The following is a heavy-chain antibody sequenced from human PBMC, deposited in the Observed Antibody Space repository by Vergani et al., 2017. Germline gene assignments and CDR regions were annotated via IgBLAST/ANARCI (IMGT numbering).Heavy chain of an antibody. D-gene: IGHD3-22*01. CDR2: VRFDGSNK. CDR3: AKDCSTFYYDTSGFPSFDY. V-gene: IGHV3-30*02. CDR1: RFTFSSYG. J-gene: IGHJ4*02. Sequence: QVQLVESGGGVVQPGGSLRLSCAASRFTFSSYGMHWVRQAPGKGVEWVTFVRFDGSNKYYADSVKGRFNISRDNSKNTLYLQINSLIAEDTAVYFCAKDCSTFYYDTSGFPSFDYWGQGTLVTASS.